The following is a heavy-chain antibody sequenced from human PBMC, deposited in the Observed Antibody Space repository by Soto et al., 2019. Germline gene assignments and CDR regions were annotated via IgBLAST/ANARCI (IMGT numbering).Heavy chain of an antibody. V-gene: IGHV1-3*01. CDR3: AREEDTSILYYFHY. J-gene: IGHJ4*02. D-gene: IGHD5-18*01. CDR2: INGGNDNT. CDR1: GYTFTTYA. Sequence: ASVKVSCKASGYTFTTYAIHWVRQAPGQRLEWMGWINGGNDNTKYSQEFQDRVTITRDTSASTVYMELSNLRSEDTAVYYCAREEDTSILYYFHYWGQGTLVTVSS.